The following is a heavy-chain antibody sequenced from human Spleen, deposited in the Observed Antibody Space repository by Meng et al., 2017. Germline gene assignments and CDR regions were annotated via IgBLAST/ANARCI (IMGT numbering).Heavy chain of an antibody. Sequence: QVQLHQWGAGLLKPSETLSFTCAVYGGSLSGYYWSWIRQPPGKGLEWIGDVHHRGSTNYNPSLKSRVTISVDTSKNQFSLNLSSVTAADTAVYYCARLYNSRWNAAEYFQHWGQGTLVTVSS. D-gene: IGHD6-13*01. CDR3: ARLYNSRWNAAEYFQH. J-gene: IGHJ1*01. CDR1: GGSLSGYY. CDR2: VHHRGST. V-gene: IGHV4-34*01.